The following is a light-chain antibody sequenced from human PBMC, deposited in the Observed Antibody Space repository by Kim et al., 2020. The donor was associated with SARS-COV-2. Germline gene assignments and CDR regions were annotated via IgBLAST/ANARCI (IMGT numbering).Light chain of an antibody. Sequence: ASVKRTCTLSSGHSSFSIAWHQQQPEKGPRFLMNVHNDGSHSRGDGIPDRFSASSSGAERYLTISSLQSEDEADYYCQTWDTGLVVFGGGTQLTVL. J-gene: IGLJ2*01. CDR3: QTWDTGLVV. CDR2: VHNDGSH. CDR1: SGHSSFS. V-gene: IGLV4-69*01.